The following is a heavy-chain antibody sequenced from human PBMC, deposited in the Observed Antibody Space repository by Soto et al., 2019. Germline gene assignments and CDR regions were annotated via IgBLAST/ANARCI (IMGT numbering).Heavy chain of an antibody. CDR1: GYTFGAYY. Sequence: ASVKVSCKASGYTFGAYYMHWVRQAPGQGLEWMGWINPNTGGTTYAQKFQDWVTMTRDTSISTAYMELSRLRSDDTAVYYCARDRLRSTYYYDSRTYPGAFDIWGQGTVVTVSS. V-gene: IGHV1-2*04. J-gene: IGHJ3*02. CDR2: INPNTGGT. D-gene: IGHD3-22*01. CDR3: ARDRLRSTYYYDSRTYPGAFDI.